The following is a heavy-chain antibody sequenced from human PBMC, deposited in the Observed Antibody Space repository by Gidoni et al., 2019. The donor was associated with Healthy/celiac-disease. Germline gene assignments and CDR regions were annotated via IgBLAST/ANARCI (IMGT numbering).Heavy chain of an antibody. D-gene: IGHD3-10*01. CDR3: TRRGSGPGGY. CDR2: SRSKANSYAT. J-gene: IGHJ4*02. Sequence: EVQLVGSGGGLVQPGGSRKLSCAASGFTFSGFAWPGVLQASGKGLGWVGLSRSKANSYATAYAASVKGRFTISRDDSKNTAYLQMNSLKTEDTAVYYCTRRGSGPGGYWGQGTLVTVSS. V-gene: IGHV3-73*01. CDR1: GFTFSGFA.